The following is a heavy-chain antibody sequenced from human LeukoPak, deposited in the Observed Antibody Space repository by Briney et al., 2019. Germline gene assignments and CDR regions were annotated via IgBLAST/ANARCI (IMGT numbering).Heavy chain of an antibody. V-gene: IGHV4-59*11. CDR3: ARGRIEWLRFYLDY. J-gene: IGHJ4*02. D-gene: IGHD5-12*01. CDR2: IYYSGST. CDR1: GGSISSQY. Sequence: SETLSLTCTVSGGSISSQYWSWIRQPPGKGLEWIGYIYYSGSTNYNPSLKSRVTISVDTSKNQFSLKLSSVTAADTAVYYCARGRIEWLRFYLDYWGQGTLVTVSS.